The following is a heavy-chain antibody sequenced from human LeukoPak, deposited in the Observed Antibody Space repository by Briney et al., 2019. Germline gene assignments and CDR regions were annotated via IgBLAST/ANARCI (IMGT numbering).Heavy chain of an antibody. V-gene: IGHV4-39*07. CDR3: ARLKDFTGKEYYFFDL. D-gene: IGHD2/OR15-2a*01. CDR1: GGSISSDSYY. CDR2: KYRSGTT. Sequence: SETLSLTCTVSGGSISSDSYYWAWIRQPPGKGLEWVGEKYRSGTTNYNPYLKSRVTISTDNSKNQVSLELNSVTAADTAVYFCARLKDFTGKEYYFFDLWGRGTLVTVSS. J-gene: IGHJ2*01.